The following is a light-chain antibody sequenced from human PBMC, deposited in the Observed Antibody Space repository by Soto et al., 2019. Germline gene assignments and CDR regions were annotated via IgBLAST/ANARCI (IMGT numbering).Light chain of an antibody. J-gene: IGLJ1*01. V-gene: IGLV2-11*01. CDR2: YVI. CDR1: SSDVGSYNY. CDR3: CSYAGSPKYV. Sequence: QSALTQPRSVSGSPGQSVTISCTGTSSDVGSYNYVSWYQQHPGKAPKVMIYYVIERTSRVPDRFSGSKSVNTASLTISGPKAEDEADYYCCSYAGSPKYVFGTGPKLNVL.